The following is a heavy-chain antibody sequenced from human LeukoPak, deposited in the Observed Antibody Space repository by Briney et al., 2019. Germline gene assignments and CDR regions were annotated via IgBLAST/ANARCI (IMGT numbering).Heavy chain of an antibody. D-gene: IGHD3-9*01. Sequence: SETLSLTCTVSGGSISSYYWSWIRQPPRKGLEWIGYIYYSGSTNYNPSLKSRVTISVDTSKNQFSLKLSSVTAADTAVYYCASFYDILTGIDYWGQGTLVTVSS. V-gene: IGHV4-59*01. J-gene: IGHJ4*02. CDR1: GGSISSYY. CDR2: IYYSGST. CDR3: ASFYDILTGIDY.